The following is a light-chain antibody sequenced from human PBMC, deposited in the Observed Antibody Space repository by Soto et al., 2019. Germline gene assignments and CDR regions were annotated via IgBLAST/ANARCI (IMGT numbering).Light chain of an antibody. CDR2: GAS. V-gene: IGKV3-15*01. CDR3: QQYNNWPQT. Sequence: IVMTQSPATLSVKQGERATHSCRASQSVSSNLAWYQQKPGQAPRLLIYGASTRATGIPARFSGSGSGTEFTLTISSLQSEDFAVYYCQQYNNWPQTFGQGTKVDIK. J-gene: IGKJ1*01. CDR1: QSVSSN.